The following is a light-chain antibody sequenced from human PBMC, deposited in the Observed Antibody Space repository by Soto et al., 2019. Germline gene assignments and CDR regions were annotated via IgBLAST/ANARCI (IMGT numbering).Light chain of an antibody. CDR1: QSVGGN. CDR3: QQRSNWPLT. J-gene: IGKJ4*01. V-gene: IGKV3-15*01. CDR2: DAS. Sequence: EIVMTQSPATLRVSAGERATLSCRASQSVGGNLAWYQQRPGQAPRLLIYDASTRATGIPARFSGSGSGAAFSLTVSSLQSEDSAVYYCQQRSNWPLTFGGGTKVDI.